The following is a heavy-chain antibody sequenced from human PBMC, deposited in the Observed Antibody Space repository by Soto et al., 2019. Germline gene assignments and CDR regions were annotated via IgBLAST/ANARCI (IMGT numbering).Heavy chain of an antibody. V-gene: IGHV5-51*01. J-gene: IGHJ5*02. CDR1: GYSFTNFW. D-gene: IGHD3-3*01. CDR3: AIMKGSGYNRPFDP. CDR2: IYPGDSDT. Sequence: GESLKISCQGSGYSFTNFWIGWVRQMPGKGLEWMGIIYPGDSDTRYSPSFQGQVTISADKSISTAYLQWSSLKASDTTMYYCAIMKGSGYNRPFDPWGQGTLVTVSS.